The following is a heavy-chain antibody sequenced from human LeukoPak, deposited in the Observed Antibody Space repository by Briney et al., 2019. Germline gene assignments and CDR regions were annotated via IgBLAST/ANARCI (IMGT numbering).Heavy chain of an antibody. CDR3: ARVLPTERYCSSTSCYGSDY. Sequence: SETLSLTCAVYGGSFSGYYWRWIRQPPGKGLEWIGEINHSGSTNYNPSLKSRVTISVDTSKNQFSLKLSSVTAADTAVYYCARVLPTERYCSSTSCYGSDYWGQGTLVTVSS. J-gene: IGHJ4*02. CDR1: GGSFSGYY. V-gene: IGHV4-34*01. CDR2: INHSGST. D-gene: IGHD2-2*01.